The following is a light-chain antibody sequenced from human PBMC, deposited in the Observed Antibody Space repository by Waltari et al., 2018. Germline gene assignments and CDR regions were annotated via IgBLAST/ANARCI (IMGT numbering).Light chain of an antibody. J-gene: IGKJ4*01. CDR3: QQYDISPLT. CDR2: DTS. V-gene: IGKV3-20*01. Sequence: EIVLTQSPGTLSLSPGERATLSCRASQTVRATYLAWYQQKPGQAPTLVIHDTSSRATGIPDRFSGSGSGTDFSLTISSLAPEDFAVYYCQQYDISPLTFGGGTKVETK. CDR1: QTVRATY.